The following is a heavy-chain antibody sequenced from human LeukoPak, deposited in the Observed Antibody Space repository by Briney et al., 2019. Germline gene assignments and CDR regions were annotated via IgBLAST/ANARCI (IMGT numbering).Heavy chain of an antibody. CDR2: IYYSGST. J-gene: IGHJ4*02. V-gene: IGHV4-39*07. Sequence: SETLSLTCIVSGDSISSTSYYWAWIRQPPGKGLEWIGSIYYSGSTYYNPSLKSRVTISVDTSKNQFSLKLSSVTAADTAVYYCARGNSGSYYVAFDYWGQGTLVTVSS. CDR1: GDSISSTSYY. CDR3: ARGNSGSYYVAFDY. D-gene: IGHD1-26*01.